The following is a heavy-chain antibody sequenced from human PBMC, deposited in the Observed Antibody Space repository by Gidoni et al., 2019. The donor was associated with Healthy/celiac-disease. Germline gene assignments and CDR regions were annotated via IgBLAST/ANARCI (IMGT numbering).Heavy chain of an antibody. CDR2: ISYDGSNK. Sequence: QVQLVESGGGVVQPGRSLRLSCAASGFTFSSYGMHWVRQAPGKGLEWVAMISYDGSNKYYADSVKGRFTISRDKSKNTLYLQMNSLRAEDTAVYYCAKDSSTYVMDVWGQGTTVTVSS. D-gene: IGHD6-6*01. CDR3: AKDSSTYVMDV. V-gene: IGHV3-30*18. CDR1: GFTFSSYG. J-gene: IGHJ6*02.